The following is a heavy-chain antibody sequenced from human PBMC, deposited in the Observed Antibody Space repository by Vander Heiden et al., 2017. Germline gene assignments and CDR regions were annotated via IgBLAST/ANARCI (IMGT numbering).Heavy chain of an antibody. D-gene: IGHD3-3*01. CDR2: ISSSSSYI. V-gene: IGHV3-21*01. CDR3: ARDFHPYYDFWSGYYWYFDL. J-gene: IGHJ2*01. Sequence: EVQLVESGGGLVKPGGSLRLSCAASGFTFSSYSMNWVRQAPGKGLGWVSSISSSSSYIYYADSVKGRFTISRDNAKNSLYLQMNSLRAEDTAVYYCARDFHPYYDFWSGYYWYFDLWGRGTLVTVSS. CDR1: GFTFSSYS.